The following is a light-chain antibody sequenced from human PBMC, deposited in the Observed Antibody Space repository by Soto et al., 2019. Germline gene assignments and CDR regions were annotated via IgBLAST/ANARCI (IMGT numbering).Light chain of an antibody. V-gene: IGKV3-11*01. CDR3: QQRANYT. Sequence: EIVLTQSPATLSLSPGERATLSCRASQSVSSYFAWYQQKPGQAPRLLIYDASNRATGIPARFSGSGSGTPFTLTISTLEPEDFAVYYCQQRANYTFGQGTKLEI. J-gene: IGKJ2*01. CDR1: QSVSSY. CDR2: DAS.